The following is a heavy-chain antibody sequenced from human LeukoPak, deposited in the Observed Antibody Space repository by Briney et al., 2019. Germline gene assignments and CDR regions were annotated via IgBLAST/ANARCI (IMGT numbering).Heavy chain of an antibody. D-gene: IGHD3-3*01. CDR1: GGSISSYY. CDR3: ARDGLRFLEWPFDY. CDR2: IYTSGST. J-gene: IGHJ4*02. Sequence: SETLSLTCTVSGGSISSYYWSWIRQPAGKGLEWIGRIYTSGSTNYNPSLKGRVTMSVDTSKNQFSLKLSSVTAADTAVYYCARDGLRFLEWPFDYWGQGTLVTVSS. V-gene: IGHV4-4*07.